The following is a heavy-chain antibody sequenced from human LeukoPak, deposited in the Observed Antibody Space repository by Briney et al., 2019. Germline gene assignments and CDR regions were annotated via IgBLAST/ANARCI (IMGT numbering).Heavy chain of an antibody. V-gene: IGHV3-21*01. CDR1: GFTFSSYS. CDR2: ISSSSSYI. CDR3: ARAGATISHWNWRNDAFDI. D-gene: IGHD1-26*01. Sequence: GGSLTLTCAASGFTFSSYSMNWVRQAPAKGLAWVSSISSSSSYIYYADSVKGRFTISRDNAKNSLYLQMNSLRAEDTAVYYCARAGATISHWNWRNDAFDIWGQGTMATVSS. J-gene: IGHJ3*02.